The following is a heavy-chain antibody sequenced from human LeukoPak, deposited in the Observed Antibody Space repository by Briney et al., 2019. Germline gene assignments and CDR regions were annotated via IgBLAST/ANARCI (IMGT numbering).Heavy chain of an antibody. CDR2: IYYNGAT. Sequence: SETLSLTCTVSGGPIGSSYWTWLRQPPGKGLEWIGYIYYNGATNYNPSLKSRVAISVATSKNQFSLNLSSVTAADTAVYYCARGDYSGYYFDYWGQGTLVTVSS. CDR3: ARGDYSGYYFDY. V-gene: IGHV4-59*01. J-gene: IGHJ4*02. CDR1: GGPIGSSY. D-gene: IGHD3-10*01.